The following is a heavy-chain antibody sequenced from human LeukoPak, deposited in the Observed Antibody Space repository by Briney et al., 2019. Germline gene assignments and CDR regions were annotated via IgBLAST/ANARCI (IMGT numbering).Heavy chain of an antibody. V-gene: IGHV1-69*13. Sequence: ASVKVSCKASGYTFTSYGISWVRQAPGQGLEWMGGIIPIFGTANYAQKFQGRVTITADESTSTAYMELSSLRSEDTAVYYCARDFNGWYQLLHNWFDPWGQGTLVTVSS. CDR1: GYTFTSYG. CDR2: IIPIFGTA. J-gene: IGHJ5*02. D-gene: IGHD2-2*01. CDR3: ARDFNGWYQLLHNWFDP.